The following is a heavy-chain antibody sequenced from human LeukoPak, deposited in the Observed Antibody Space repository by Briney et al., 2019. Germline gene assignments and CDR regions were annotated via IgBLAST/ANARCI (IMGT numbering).Heavy chain of an antibody. D-gene: IGHD3-3*01. CDR3: ARGRTYYDFWSGYPRDNYYGMDV. V-gene: IGHV4-34*01. J-gene: IGHJ6*02. CDR1: GGSISSYY. CDR2: INHSGST. Sequence: SETLSLTCAVSGGSISSYYWSWIRQPPGKGLEWIGEINHSGSTNYNPSLKSRVTISVDTSKNQFSLKLSSVTAADTAVYYCARGRTYYDFWSGYPRDNYYGMDVWGQGTTVTVSS.